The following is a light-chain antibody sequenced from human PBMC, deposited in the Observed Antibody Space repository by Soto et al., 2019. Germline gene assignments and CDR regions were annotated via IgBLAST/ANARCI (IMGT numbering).Light chain of an antibody. CDR2: AAS. CDR3: QQSYSTLRT. J-gene: IGKJ2*01. Sequence: IQMTQSPSSLSASVGDRVIITCRSDHSINNYLNWYQQRPGKVPKLLIYAASTLQSGVPSRFSGSGCERVFTLNINSLQPEDFATYYCQQSYSTLRTFGRGTRVEI. V-gene: IGKV1-39*01. CDR1: HSINNY.